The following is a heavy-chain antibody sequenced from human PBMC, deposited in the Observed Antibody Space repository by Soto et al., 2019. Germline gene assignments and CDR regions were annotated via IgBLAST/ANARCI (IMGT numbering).Heavy chain of an antibody. V-gene: IGHV3-15*01. D-gene: IGHD3-22*01. CDR3: TNSPYYYDSSGSSGAFDI. CDR1: GFTFSNAW. CDR2: IKSKTDGGTT. J-gene: IGHJ3*02. Sequence: KTGGSLRLSCAASGFTFSNAWMSWVRQAPGKGLEWVGRIKSKTDGGTTDYAAPVKGRFTISRDDSKNTLYLQMNSLKTEDTAVYYCTNSPYYYDSSGSSGAFDIWGQGTMVTVSS.